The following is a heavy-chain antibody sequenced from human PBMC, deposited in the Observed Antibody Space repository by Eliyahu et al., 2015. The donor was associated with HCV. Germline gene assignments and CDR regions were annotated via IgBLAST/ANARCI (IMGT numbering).Heavy chain of an antibody. J-gene: IGHJ3*02. D-gene: IGHD2-2*01. V-gene: IGHV4-34*01. CDR1: XGSFSGYY. Sequence: QVQLQQWGAGLLKPSEXXSLTCAXXXGSFSGYYWSWIRQPPGKGLEWIGEINXSGSTNYNPSLKSRVTISVDTSKNQFSLKLSSVTAADTAVYYCARGYVPRGFFDIWGQGTMVTVSS. CDR2: INXSGST. CDR3: ARGYVPRGFFDI.